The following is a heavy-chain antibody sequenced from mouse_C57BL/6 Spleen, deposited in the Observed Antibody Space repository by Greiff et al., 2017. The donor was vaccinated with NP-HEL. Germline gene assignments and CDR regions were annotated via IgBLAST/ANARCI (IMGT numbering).Heavy chain of an antibody. CDR3: ARGDYDYDRGAWFAY. V-gene: IGHV1-69*01. CDR1: GYTFTSYW. Sequence: QVQLQQPGAELVMPGASVKLSCKASGYTFTSYWMHWVKQRPGQGLEWIGEIDPSDSYTNYNQKFKGKSTLTVDKSSSTAYMQLSSLTSEDSAVYYCARGDYDYDRGAWFAYWGQGTLVTVSA. D-gene: IGHD2-4*01. CDR2: IDPSDSYT. J-gene: IGHJ3*01.